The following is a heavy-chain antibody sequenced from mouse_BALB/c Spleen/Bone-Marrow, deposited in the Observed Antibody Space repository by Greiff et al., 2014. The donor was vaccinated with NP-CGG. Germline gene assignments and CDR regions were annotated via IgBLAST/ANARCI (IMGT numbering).Heavy chain of an antibody. V-gene: IGHV14-3*02. CDR3: ASLTGTFDY. D-gene: IGHD4-1*01. J-gene: IGHJ2*01. CDR2: IDPASGNI. CDR1: GFNIKDTY. Sequence: EVQLQQSGTDLVKPGASVKLSCTASGFNIKDTYMHWVKQRPEQGLDWIGRIDPASGNIQYDPKFQGRAAITADTSSNTAYLQLSSLTSEDTAVYYRASLTGTFDYWGQGTPLTVSS.